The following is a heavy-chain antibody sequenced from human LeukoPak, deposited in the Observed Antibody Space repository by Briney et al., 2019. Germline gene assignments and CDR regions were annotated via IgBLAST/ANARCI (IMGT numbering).Heavy chain of an antibody. CDR2: IYSGGST. Sequence: PGGSLGLSCAASGLTVSSNYMSWVRQAPGKGLEWVSVIYSGGSTYYADSVKGRFTISRDNSKHTLYLQMNSLRAEDTAVYYCARDDSMTTVGLFDYWGQGTLVTVSS. V-gene: IGHV3-53*01. J-gene: IGHJ4*02. D-gene: IGHD4-17*01. CDR3: ARDDSMTTVGLFDY. CDR1: GLTVSSNY.